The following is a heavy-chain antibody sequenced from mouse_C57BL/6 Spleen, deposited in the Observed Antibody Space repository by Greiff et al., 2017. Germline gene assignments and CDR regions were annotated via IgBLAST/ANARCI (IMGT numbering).Heavy chain of an antibody. CDR2: ISYSGST. J-gene: IGHJ3*01. CDR3: ARGRSAWFAY. Sequence: VQLKETGPGMVKPSQSLSLTCTVTGYSITSGYDWHWIRHFPGNKLEWMGYISYSGSTNYNPSLKSRISITHDTSKNHFFLKLNSVTTEDTATYYCARGRSAWFAYWGQGTLVTVSA. CDR1: GYSITSGYD. V-gene: IGHV3-1*01.